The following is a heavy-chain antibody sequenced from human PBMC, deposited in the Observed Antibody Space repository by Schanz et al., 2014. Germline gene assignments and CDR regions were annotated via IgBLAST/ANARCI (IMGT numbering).Heavy chain of an antibody. V-gene: IGHV3-30*03. D-gene: IGHD6-19*01. Sequence: VQLVESGGGLVQPGGSLRLSCAASGFTFSIYGMSWVRQAPGKGLEWVTVISYDGNTKYYADSVKGRFTISRDNSKNTVYLQMNSLRTDDTAMYYCARDPNTSAWLPYFDTWGQGTLVTVSS. J-gene: IGHJ4*02. CDR1: GFTFSIYG. CDR2: ISYDGNTK. CDR3: ARDPNTSAWLPYFDT.